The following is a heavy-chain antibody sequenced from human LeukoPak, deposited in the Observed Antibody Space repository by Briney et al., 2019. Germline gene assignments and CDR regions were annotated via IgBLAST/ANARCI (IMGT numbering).Heavy chain of an antibody. CDR3: VKDLNGTWSFDY. D-gene: IGHD2-8*01. J-gene: IGHJ4*02. Sequence: GGSLRLSCSASGFTFSVYFVHWVRQAPGKGLEYVSSISSNEYDTYYADSVKGRFTISRDNSKNTLFLQMSSLSAEDTAVYYCVKDLNGTWSFDYWGQGTLVTVSS. V-gene: IGHV3-64D*06. CDR1: GFTFSVYF. CDR2: ISSNEYDT.